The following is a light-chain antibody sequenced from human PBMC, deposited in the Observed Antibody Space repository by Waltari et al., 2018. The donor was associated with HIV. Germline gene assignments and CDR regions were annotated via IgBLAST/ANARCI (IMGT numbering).Light chain of an antibody. CDR3: QQYNSYPLS. Sequence: DIQMTQSPSSLSASTGDTVTITCRASQGISNHLAWFQQKPGKAPKSLIYGASSLHSGVSSKFNGSGSGTDFTLTITNLQPEDFATYFCQQYNSYPLSFGGGTKVEIK. CDR2: GAS. J-gene: IGKJ4*01. V-gene: IGKV1-16*02. CDR1: QGISNH.